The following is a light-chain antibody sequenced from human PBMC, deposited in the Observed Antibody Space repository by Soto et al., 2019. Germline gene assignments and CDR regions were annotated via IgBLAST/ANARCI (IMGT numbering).Light chain of an antibody. V-gene: IGKV1-9*01. J-gene: IGKJ1*01. Sequence: IQLTQSPSSLSASVGDRVTITCRASQGISSHLAWYQQKPGKAPKLLIYAASTRATGIPARFSGSGSGTEFTLTISSLQSEDFAVYYCQQYNNWPPWTFGQGTKVEIK. CDR2: AAS. CDR3: QQYNNWPPWT. CDR1: QGISSH.